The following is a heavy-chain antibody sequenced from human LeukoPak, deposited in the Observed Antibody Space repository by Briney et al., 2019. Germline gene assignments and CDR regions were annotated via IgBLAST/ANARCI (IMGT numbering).Heavy chain of an antibody. J-gene: IGHJ3*02. CDR3: ARDRTPGIAVAEVGAFDI. CDR2: IYHSGST. CDR1: GGSISSGGYY. Sequence: PSQTLSLTCTVSGGSISSGGYYWSWIRQPPGKGLEWIGYIYHSGSTYYNPSLKSRVTISVDRSKNQFSLKLSSVTAADTAVYYCARDRTPGIAVAEVGAFDIWGQGTMVTVSS. D-gene: IGHD6-19*01. V-gene: IGHV4-30-2*01.